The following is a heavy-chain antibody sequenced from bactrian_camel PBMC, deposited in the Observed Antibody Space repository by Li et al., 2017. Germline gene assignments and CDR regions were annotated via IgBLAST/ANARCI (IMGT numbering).Heavy chain of an antibody. Sequence: DVQLVESGGGLVQPGGSLRLSCTASGFTFSSSDMSWGRQAPGKAREFVSGIDSDGQTAYADSVKGRFTISQDNAKNTVTLQMNSLKPEDTAMYYCVRDESGGAWRFGYWGQGTQVTVS. V-gene: IGHV3S10*01. CDR1: GFTFSSSD. CDR3: VRDESGGAWRFGY. J-gene: IGHJ6*01. D-gene: IGHD7*01. CDR2: IDSDGQT.